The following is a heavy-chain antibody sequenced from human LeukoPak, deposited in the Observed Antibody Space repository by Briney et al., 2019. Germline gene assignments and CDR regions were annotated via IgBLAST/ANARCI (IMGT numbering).Heavy chain of an antibody. Sequence: ASVKVSCKASGYTFTSYAMHWVRQASGQRLEWMGWINAGNGNTKYSQKFQGRVTITRDTSASTAYMELSSLRSEDTAVYYCAAPKPAAGTDYYYYGMDVWGQGTTVTVSS. J-gene: IGHJ6*02. CDR2: INAGNGNT. CDR1: GYTFTSYA. V-gene: IGHV1-3*01. CDR3: AAPKPAAGTDYYYYGMDV. D-gene: IGHD6-13*01.